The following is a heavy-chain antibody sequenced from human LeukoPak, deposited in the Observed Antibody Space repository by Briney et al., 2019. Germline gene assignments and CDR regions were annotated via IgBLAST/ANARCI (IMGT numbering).Heavy chain of an antibody. V-gene: IGHV4-59*01. J-gene: IGHJ4*02. CDR1: GGSISSYY. CDR3: ARASDGYNALFDY. D-gene: IGHD5-24*01. Sequence: SETLSLTCTVSGGSISSYYWSWIRQPPGKGLEWIGYIYYSGSTNCNPSLKSRVTISVDTSKNQFSLKLSSVTAADTAVYYCARASDGYNALFDYWGQGTLVTVSS. CDR2: IYYSGST.